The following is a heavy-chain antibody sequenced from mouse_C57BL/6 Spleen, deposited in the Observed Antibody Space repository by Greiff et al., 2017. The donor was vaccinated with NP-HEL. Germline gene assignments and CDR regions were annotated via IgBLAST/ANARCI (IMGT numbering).Heavy chain of an antibody. V-gene: IGHV1-82*01. CDR1: GYAFSSSW. Sequence: QLQQSGPELVKPGASVKISCKASGYAFSSSWMNWVKQRPGKGLEWIGRIYPGDGDTNYNGKFKGKATLTADKSSSTAYMQLSSLTSEDSAVYFCARSEGLTGAWFAYWGQGTLVTVSA. CDR3: ARSEGLTGAWFAY. CDR2: IYPGDGDT. J-gene: IGHJ3*01. D-gene: IGHD4-1*01.